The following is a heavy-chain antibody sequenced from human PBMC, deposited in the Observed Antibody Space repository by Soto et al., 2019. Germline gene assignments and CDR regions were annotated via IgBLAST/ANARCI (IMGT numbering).Heavy chain of an antibody. CDR2: ITIRTGNV. J-gene: IGHJ4*01. CDR3: VRDRDLYRDMFHADL. Sequence: PGGSLRLSCAASGFTFSNNGMNWVRQAPGKGLEWLAYITIRTGNVLYADSVRGRFTISADNAENSVILQMNSLRDEDSAVYFCVRDRDLYRDMFHADLWGQGTLVTVSS. V-gene: IGHV3-48*02. CDR1: GFTFSNNG. D-gene: IGHD3-10*02.